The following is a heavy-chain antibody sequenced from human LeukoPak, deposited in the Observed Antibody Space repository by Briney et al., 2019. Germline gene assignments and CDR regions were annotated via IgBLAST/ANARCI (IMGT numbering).Heavy chain of an antibody. CDR1: GGSISSGDYY. D-gene: IGHD2-15*01. J-gene: IGHJ6*02. CDR2: INHSGST. V-gene: IGHV4-39*07. CDR3: AGCSGYYYYGMDV. Sequence: PSETLSLTCTVSGGSISSGDYYWSWIRQPPGKGLEWIGEINHSGSTNYNPSLKSRVTISVDTSKNQFSLKLSSVTAADTAVYYCAGCSGYYYYGMDVWGQGTTVTVSS.